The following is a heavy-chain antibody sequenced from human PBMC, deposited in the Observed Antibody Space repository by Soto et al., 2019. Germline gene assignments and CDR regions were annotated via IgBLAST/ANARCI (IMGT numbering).Heavy chain of an antibody. CDR1: GGSISSYY. CDR3: ASLRWWDYCGMDV. J-gene: IGHJ6*02. Sequence: SETLSLTCTVSGGSISSYYWSWIRQPPGKGLEWIGYIYYSGSTNYNPSLKSRVTISVDTSKNQFSLKLSSVTAADTAVYYCASLRWWDYCGMDVWGQGTMVTVSS. D-gene: IGHD4-17*01. CDR2: IYYSGST. V-gene: IGHV4-59*01.